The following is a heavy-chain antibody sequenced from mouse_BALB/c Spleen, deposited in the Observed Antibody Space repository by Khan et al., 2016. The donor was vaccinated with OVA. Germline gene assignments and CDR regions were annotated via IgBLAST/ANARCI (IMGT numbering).Heavy chain of an antibody. V-gene: IGHV5-4*02. Sequence: EVELVGSGGGLVKPGGSLKLSCAASGFTFSDYYMYWVRQSPEKRLEWVATISDGASYTYYPDSVKGRFTISRDDAKNNLYLQMSSLKSEDTAMSYCARGYYGNPFAYWGQGTLVTVSA. D-gene: IGHD2-1*01. CDR3: ARGYYGNPFAY. CDR2: ISDGASYT. CDR1: GFTFSDYY. J-gene: IGHJ3*01.